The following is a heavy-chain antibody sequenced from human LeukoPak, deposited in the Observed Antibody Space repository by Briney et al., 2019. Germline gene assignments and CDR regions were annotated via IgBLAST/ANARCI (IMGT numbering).Heavy chain of an antibody. J-gene: IGHJ4*02. Sequence: SETLSLTCTVSGGSISSYYWSWIRQPPGKGLEWIGYIYYSGSTNYNPSLKSRVTISVDTSKNQFSLKLSSVTAADTAVYYCARGWVGATVGLYYFDYWGQGTLVTVSS. V-gene: IGHV4-59*01. CDR2: IYYSGST. D-gene: IGHD1-26*01. CDR1: GGSISSYY. CDR3: ARGWVGATVGLYYFDY.